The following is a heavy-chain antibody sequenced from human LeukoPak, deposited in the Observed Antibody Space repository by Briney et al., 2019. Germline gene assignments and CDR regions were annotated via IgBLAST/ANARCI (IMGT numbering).Heavy chain of an antibody. CDR2: ISDDGSNK. V-gene: IGHV3-30*18. J-gene: IGHJ4*02. CDR1: GFTFSSYG. D-gene: IGHD3-22*01. CDR3: ANDLENYYDSSGYVDY. Sequence: GGSLRLSCAASGFTFSSYGMHWVRQAPGKGLEWVAAISDDGSNKYYADPVKGRFTISRDNSKNTVYLQMNSLRAEDTAVYYCANDLENYYDSSGYVDYWGQGTLVTVSS.